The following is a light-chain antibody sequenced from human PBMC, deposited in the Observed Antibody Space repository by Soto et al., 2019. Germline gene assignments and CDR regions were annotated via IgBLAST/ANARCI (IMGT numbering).Light chain of an antibody. CDR1: SSDLGAYNY. V-gene: IGLV2-14*01. CDR3: FSHRGGGSRV. J-gene: IGLJ1*01. Sequence: QSVLTEPASVSGSAGRSITMSCTGTSSDLGAYNYAPWYQQSPSKAPKLMIYGVTNRPSGVSNRFSGSKTGNTASLTISGLQAEDEADYYCFSHRGGGSRVFGTGRKVTVX. CDR2: GVT.